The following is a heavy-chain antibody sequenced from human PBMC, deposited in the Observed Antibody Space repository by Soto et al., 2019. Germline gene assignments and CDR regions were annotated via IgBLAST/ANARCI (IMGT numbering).Heavy chain of an antibody. J-gene: IGHJ5*02. Sequence: SETLSLTCAVYGGSFSGYYWSWIRQPPGKGLEWIGEINHSGSTNYNPSLKSRVTISVDTSKNQFSLKLSSVTAADTAVYDCARVRSSSWYRWFDPWGQGTLVTVSS. CDR1: GGSFSGYY. D-gene: IGHD6-13*01. CDR2: INHSGST. CDR3: ARVRSSSWYRWFDP. V-gene: IGHV4-34*01.